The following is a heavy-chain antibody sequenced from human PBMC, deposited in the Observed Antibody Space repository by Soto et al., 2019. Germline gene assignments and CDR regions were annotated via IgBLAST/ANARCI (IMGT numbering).Heavy chain of an antibody. V-gene: IGHV3-23*01. D-gene: IGHD1-26*01. Sequence: EVQLLESGGGLVQPGGSLRLSCAASGFTFSSYAMSWVRQAPGKGLEWVSTIGISGNTYYADSVKGRFTISSDISKNTLSLQMNSLRAEDTALYYCAKRSPYYCDYWGQGTLVTVSS. CDR2: IGISGNT. CDR1: GFTFSSYA. J-gene: IGHJ4*02. CDR3: AKRSPYYCDY.